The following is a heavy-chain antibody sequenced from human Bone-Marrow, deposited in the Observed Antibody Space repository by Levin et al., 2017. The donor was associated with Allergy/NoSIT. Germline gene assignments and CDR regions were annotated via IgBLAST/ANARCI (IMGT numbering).Heavy chain of an antibody. D-gene: IGHD2-15*01. CDR2: TYYNSKWSN. J-gene: IGHJ6*02. V-gene: IGHV6-1*01. Sequence: TSETLSLTCAISGDSVSGSGAAWNWLRQSPSRGLEWLGRTYYNSKWSNDYAVSVRGRITINPDTSKNQFSLQLNSVTPEDTAVYYCTRGWWRYGMDVWGQGTTVTVSS. CDR3: TRGWWRYGMDV. CDR1: GDSVSGSGAA.